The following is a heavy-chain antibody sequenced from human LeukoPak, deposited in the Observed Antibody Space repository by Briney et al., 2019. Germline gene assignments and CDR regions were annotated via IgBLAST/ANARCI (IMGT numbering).Heavy chain of an antibody. D-gene: IGHD2-2*01. CDR1: GYTFTSYD. V-gene: IGHV1-18*01. J-gene: IGHJ4*02. Sequence: ASVKVSCKASGYTFTSYDINWVRQAPGQGLEWMGWISAYNGNTNYAQKLQGRVTMTTDTSTSTAYMELRSLRSDDTAVYYCARDRGRGSSTSCLAHWGQGTLVTVSS. CDR2: ISAYNGNT. CDR3: ARDRGRGSSTSCLAH.